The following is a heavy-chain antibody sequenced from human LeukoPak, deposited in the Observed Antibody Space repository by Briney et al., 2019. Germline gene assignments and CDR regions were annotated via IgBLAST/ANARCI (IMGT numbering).Heavy chain of an antibody. D-gene: IGHD3-3*01. V-gene: IGHV4-39*07. J-gene: IGHJ6*03. CDR2: IHYSGST. CDR1: GGSISSSSYY. Sequence: SETLSLTCTVSGGSISSSSYYWGWIRQPPGKGLEWIGTIHYSGSTYYNTSLKSRVTISVDTSKNQFSLKLRSVTAADTAVYYCARDHQGTYFDFWSGSKANNYYYMDVWGKGTTVTVSS. CDR3: ARDHQGTYFDFWSGSKANNYYYMDV.